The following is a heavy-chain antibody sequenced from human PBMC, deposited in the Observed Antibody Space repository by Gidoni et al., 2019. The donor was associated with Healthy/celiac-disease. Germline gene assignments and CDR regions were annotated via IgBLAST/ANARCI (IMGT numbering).Heavy chain of an antibody. CDR2: IYYSGST. V-gene: IGHV4-59*01. CDR1: GGSISSYY. J-gene: IGHJ4*02. Sequence: QVQLQESGPGLVKPSETLSLTCTGSGGSISSYYWSWIRQPPGKGLEWIGYIYYSGSTNYNPSLKSRVTISVDTSKNQFSLKLSSVTAADTAVYYCARGLAFDYWGQGTLVTVSS. CDR3: ARGLAFDY.